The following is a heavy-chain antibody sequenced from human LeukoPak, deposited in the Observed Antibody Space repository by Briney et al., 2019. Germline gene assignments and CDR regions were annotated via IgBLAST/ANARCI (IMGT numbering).Heavy chain of an antibody. CDR3: ARDRGRGDYVWGTYRYTYYFDY. D-gene: IGHD3-16*02. CDR2: ISSRGTTT. J-gene: IGHJ4*02. Sequence: GGSLRLSCLASGFTFRDYYMTWIRQVPGKGLEWISFISSRGTTTDYADSVKGRFTISRDNANSTLFLQMNSLRAEDTAVYYCARDRGRGDYVWGTYRYTYYFDYWGQGTLVTVSS. CDR1: GFTFRDYY. V-gene: IGHV3-11*04.